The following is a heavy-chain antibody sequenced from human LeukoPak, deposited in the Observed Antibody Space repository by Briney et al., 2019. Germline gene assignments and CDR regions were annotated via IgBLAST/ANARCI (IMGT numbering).Heavy chain of an antibody. CDR3: AKAPVTTCSGAYCYPFDY. Sequence: GGSLRLSCAASGFTFSRYAMSWVRQAPGKGLERVSAISVSGNTYHADSVKGRFTISRDSSKNTLYLQMNSLRAEDAAVYYCAKAPVTTCSGAYCYPFDYWGQGTLVTVSS. D-gene: IGHD2-15*01. V-gene: IGHV3-23*01. CDR1: GFTFSRYA. J-gene: IGHJ4*02. CDR2: ISVSGNT.